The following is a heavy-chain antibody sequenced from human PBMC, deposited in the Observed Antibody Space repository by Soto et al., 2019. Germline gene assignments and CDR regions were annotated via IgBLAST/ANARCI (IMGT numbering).Heavy chain of an antibody. CDR2: INPNSGGT. J-gene: IGHJ4*02. Sequence: ASVKVSCKASGYTFTGYYMHWVRQAPGQGLEWMGWINPNSGGTNYAQKFQGRVTMTGDTSISTAYMELSRLRSDDTAVYYCARKHSYCTNGVCFYYFDYWGQGTLVTVSS. D-gene: IGHD2-8*01. CDR1: GYTFTGYY. V-gene: IGHV1-2*02. CDR3: ARKHSYCTNGVCFYYFDY.